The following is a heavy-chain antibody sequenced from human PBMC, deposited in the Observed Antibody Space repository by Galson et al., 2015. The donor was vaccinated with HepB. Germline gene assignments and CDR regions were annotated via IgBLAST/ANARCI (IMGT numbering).Heavy chain of an antibody. CDR2: IYYNGNT. V-gene: IGHV4-39*01. Sequence: ETLSLTCSVSGGSISSSTSFWGWVRQPPGKGLEWVGSIYYNGNTLYNPSLKTRVTISSDSSKNQFYLSLYSVTAADTAVYFCARHPGPAHFGFWGQGVLVAVSS. CDR1: GGSISSSTSF. D-gene: IGHD1-1*01. J-gene: IGHJ4*02. CDR3: ARHPGPAHFGF.